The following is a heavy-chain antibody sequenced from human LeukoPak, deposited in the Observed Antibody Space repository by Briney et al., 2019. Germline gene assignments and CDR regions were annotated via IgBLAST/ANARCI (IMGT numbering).Heavy chain of an antibody. J-gene: IGHJ4*02. CDR3: ARGRYSSGWYGGY. V-gene: IGHV1-69*06. CDR2: IIPIFGTA. D-gene: IGHD6-19*01. Sequence: SVKVSCKASVGTFSSYAISWVRQAPGQGLEWMGGIIPIFGTANYAQKFQGRVTITADKSTSTAYMELSSLRSEDTAVYYCARGRYSSGWYGGYWGQGTLVTVSS. CDR1: VGTFSSYA.